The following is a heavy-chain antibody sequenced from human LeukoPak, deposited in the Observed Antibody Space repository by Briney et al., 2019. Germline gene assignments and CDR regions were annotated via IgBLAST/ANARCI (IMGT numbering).Heavy chain of an antibody. D-gene: IGHD4-23*01. CDR1: GGSISSSSYY. V-gene: IGHV4-39*07. CDR2: IYYSGST. CDR3: ARDPTVVTPDDAFDI. J-gene: IGHJ3*02. Sequence: PSETLSLTCTVSGGSISSSSYYWGWIRQPPGKGLEWIGSIYYSGSTYYNPSLKSRVTISVDTSKNQFSLKLSSVTAADTAVYYCARDPTVVTPDDAFDIWGQGTMVTVSS.